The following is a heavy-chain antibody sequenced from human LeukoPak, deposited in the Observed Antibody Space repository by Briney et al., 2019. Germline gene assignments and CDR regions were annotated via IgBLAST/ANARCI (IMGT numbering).Heavy chain of an antibody. CDR2: ISDSGGST. D-gene: IGHD3-3*01. Sequence: GGSLRLSCAASGFTFSNYAMTWVRQAPGKGLEWVSGISDSGGSTNYADSVKGRVTISRDNSKHTLYLQMNSLRAEDTAVFYCARDQYDTWSRRGNLDSWGQGTLVIVSS. CDR3: ARDQYDTWSRRGNLDS. J-gene: IGHJ4*02. CDR1: GFTFSNYA. V-gene: IGHV3-23*01.